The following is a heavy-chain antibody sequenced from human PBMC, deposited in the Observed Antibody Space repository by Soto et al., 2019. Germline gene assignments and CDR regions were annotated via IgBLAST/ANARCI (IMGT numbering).Heavy chain of an antibody. Sequence: QLQLQESGSGLVKPSETLSLTCIVSNGSISSRSSYWGWIRQTPGKGLEWIGSIYYIGNTYYNPSLKSRVTISIDTSKTQFSLKMHYVTAADTAVYFCGGQDYGAKGYYFENCG. CDR1: NGSISSRSSY. J-gene: IGHJ4*01. CDR2: IYYIGNT. D-gene: IGHD4-17*01. V-gene: IGHV4-39*01. CDR3: GGQDYGAKGYYFEN.